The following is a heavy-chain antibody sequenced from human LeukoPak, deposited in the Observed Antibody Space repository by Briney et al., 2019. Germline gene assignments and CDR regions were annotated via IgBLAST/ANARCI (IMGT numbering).Heavy chain of an antibody. CDR3: ARDQLQLGWFAP. V-gene: IGHV4-59*01. D-gene: IGHD6-13*01. J-gene: IGHJ5*02. CDR2: IYYSGST. Sequence: PSETLSLTCTVSGGSISSYYWSWIRQPPGKGLEWMGYIYYSGSTNYNPSLKSRVTISVDTSQNKFSLKLSSVTAADTAVYYCARDQLQLGWFAPWGQGTLVTVSS. CDR1: GGSISSYY.